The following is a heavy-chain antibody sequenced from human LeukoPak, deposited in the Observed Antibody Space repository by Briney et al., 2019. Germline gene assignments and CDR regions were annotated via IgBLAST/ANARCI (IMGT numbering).Heavy chain of an antibody. CDR2: ISWNSGDI. CDR3: ARDLPSYDFWSGYWNGYGMDV. J-gene: IGHJ6*02. CDR1: GFTFDDFA. Sequence: GGSLRLSCAASGFTFDDFALHWVRQAPGKGLEWVSGISWNSGDIGYADSVKGRFTISRDNAKNSLYLQMNSLRAEDTAVYYCARDLPSYDFWSGYWNGYGMDVWGQGTTVTVSS. D-gene: IGHD3-3*01. V-gene: IGHV3-9*01.